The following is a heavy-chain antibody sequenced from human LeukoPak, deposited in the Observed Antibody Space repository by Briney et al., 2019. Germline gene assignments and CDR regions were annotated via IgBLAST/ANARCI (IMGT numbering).Heavy chain of an antibody. CDR2: MYFVGST. J-gene: IGHJ4*02. CDR3: VKTYGSGSPTYYFDS. D-gene: IGHD3-10*01. V-gene: IGHV4-39*01. CDR1: GGSISSSSYY. Sequence: SETLSLTCTVSGGSISSSSYYWAWIRQPPGKGLEWIGTMYFVGSTSYNPSLKSRVTISVDTSKNQFSLKLSSVTAADTAVYYCVKTYGSGSPTYYFDSWGQGTLVTVSS.